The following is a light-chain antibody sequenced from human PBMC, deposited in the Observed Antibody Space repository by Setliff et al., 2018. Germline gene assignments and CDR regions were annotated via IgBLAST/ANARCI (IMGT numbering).Light chain of an antibody. Sequence: LTQPRSVSGSPGQSVTISCTGTSSDVGGYNYVSWYQQHPGKAPKLMIYDVSKRPSGVPDRFSGSKSGNTASLTISGLQAEDEADYYCCSYAGSYPWVFGGGTKVTVL. V-gene: IGLV2-11*01. CDR3: CSYAGSYPWV. CDR2: DVS. J-gene: IGLJ2*01. CDR1: SSDVGGYNY.